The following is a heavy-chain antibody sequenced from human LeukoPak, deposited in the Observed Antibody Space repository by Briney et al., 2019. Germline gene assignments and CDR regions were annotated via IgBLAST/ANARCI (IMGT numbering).Heavy chain of an antibody. V-gene: IGHV3-23*01. CDR3: AKDHRAYCGGDCVDFDY. CDR1: GFTFSSYE. D-gene: IGHD2-21*02. Sequence: PGGSLRLPCAASGFTFSSYEMNWVRQAPGKGLEWVSSISADGAGRYYADSVKGRFIISRDNSKNTLYLQMNSLRAEDTAVYYCAKDHRAYCGGDCVDFDYWGQGTLVTVSS. J-gene: IGHJ4*02. CDR2: ISADGAGR.